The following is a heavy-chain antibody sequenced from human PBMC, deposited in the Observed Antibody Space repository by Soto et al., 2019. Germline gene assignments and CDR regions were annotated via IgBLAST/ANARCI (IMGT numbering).Heavy chain of an antibody. CDR3: AKVPHYCSSTSCYTLTGYYYYGMDV. CDR2: ISGSGGST. CDR1: GFTFSSYA. D-gene: IGHD2-2*02. V-gene: IGHV3-23*04. J-gene: IGHJ6*02. Sequence: EVQLVESGGGLVQPGGSLRLSCAGSGFTFSSYAMSWVRQAPGKGLEWVSAISGSGGSTYYADSVKGRFTISRDNSKNTLYLQMNSLRAEDTAVYYCAKVPHYCSSTSCYTLTGYYYYGMDVWGQGTTVTVSS.